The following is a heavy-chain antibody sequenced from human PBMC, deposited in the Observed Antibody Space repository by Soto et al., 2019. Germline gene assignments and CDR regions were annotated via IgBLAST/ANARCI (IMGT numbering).Heavy chain of an antibody. CDR2: IYDSGST. CDR3: ATSPGSVAGDY. V-gene: IGHV4-4*02. J-gene: IGHJ4*02. Sequence: QVQLQESGPGLVKPSGTLSLTCAVSGDSISNSIWWSWVRQPPGKGLEWIGEIYDSGSTNYDPPLRSRVTISVDKSKNQFSLKLSSVTAADTAVYYCATSPGSVAGDYWGQGTLVTVSS. CDR1: GDSISNSIW. D-gene: IGHD6-13*01.